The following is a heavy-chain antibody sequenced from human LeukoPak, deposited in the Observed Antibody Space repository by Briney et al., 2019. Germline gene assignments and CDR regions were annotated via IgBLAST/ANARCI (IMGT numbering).Heavy chain of an antibody. CDR3: ARDRSVYYGNNHVAFDI. J-gene: IGHJ3*02. CDR2: IIPIFGTT. CDR1: RGTFSNYA. V-gene: IGHV1-69*05. Sequence: SVKVSCKASRGTFSNYAFNWVRQAPGQGLEWMGRIIPIFGTTNYAQKFQGRVSMTTDASTSTAYMDLSSLRSEDTAIYYCARDRSVYYGNNHVAFDIWGQGTMVTVSS. D-gene: IGHD3-10*01.